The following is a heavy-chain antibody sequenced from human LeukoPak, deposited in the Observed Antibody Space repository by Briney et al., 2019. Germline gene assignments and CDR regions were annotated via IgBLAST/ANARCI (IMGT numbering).Heavy chain of an antibody. Sequence: PSETLSLTCTVSGGSVSSGSYYWSWIRQPPGKGLEWIGYIYYSGSTNYNPSLKSRVTISVDTSKNQFSLKLSSVTAADTAVYYCARLKAGWLVLDYWGPGTLVTVSS. J-gene: IGHJ4*02. CDR3: ARLKAGWLVLDY. D-gene: IGHD6-19*01. V-gene: IGHV4-61*01. CDR2: IYYSGST. CDR1: GGSVSSGSYY.